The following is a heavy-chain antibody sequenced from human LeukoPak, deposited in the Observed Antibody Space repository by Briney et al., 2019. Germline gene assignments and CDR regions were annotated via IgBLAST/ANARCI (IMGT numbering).Heavy chain of an antibody. J-gene: IGHJ4*02. Sequence: ASVKVSCTASGYTFTSYGISWVRQAPGQGLEWMGWISAYNGNTNYAQKLQGRVTMTTDTSTSTAYMELRSLRSDDTAVYYCARVRSPPRAMIVVVIDYWGQGTLVTVSS. V-gene: IGHV1-18*01. D-gene: IGHD3-22*01. CDR2: ISAYNGNT. CDR3: ARVRSPPRAMIVVVIDY. CDR1: GYTFTSYG.